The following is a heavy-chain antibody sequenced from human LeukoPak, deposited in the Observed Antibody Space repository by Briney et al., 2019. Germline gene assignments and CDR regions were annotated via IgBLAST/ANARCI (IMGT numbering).Heavy chain of an antibody. CDR2: ISAYNGNT. J-gene: IGHJ2*01. CDR1: GYTFTSYG. CDR3: ARALYCGSTSCYTVHWYFDL. Sequence: GASVKVSCKASGYTFTSYGISWVRQAPGQGLEWMGWISAYNGNTNYAQKLQGRVTMTTDTSTSTAYMELRSLRSDDTAVYYCARALYCGSTSCYTVHWYFDLWGRGTLVTVSS. V-gene: IGHV1-18*01. D-gene: IGHD2-2*02.